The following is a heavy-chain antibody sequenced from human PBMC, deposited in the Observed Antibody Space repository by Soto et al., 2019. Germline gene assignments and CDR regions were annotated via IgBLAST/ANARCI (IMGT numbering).Heavy chain of an antibody. V-gene: IGHV1-58*01. CDR2: IVVGSGNT. J-gene: IGHJ6*02. CDR1: GYTFTSSA. CDR3: AADALLEWLLTPSLGGYYGMDV. Sequence: ASVKVSRKGSGYTFTSSAVHGVRQARGQRLEWIGWIVVGSGNTNYAQKFQERVTITRDMSTSTAYMELSSLRSEDTAVYYCAADALLEWLLTPSLGGYYGMDVWGQGTTVTVSS. D-gene: IGHD3-3*02.